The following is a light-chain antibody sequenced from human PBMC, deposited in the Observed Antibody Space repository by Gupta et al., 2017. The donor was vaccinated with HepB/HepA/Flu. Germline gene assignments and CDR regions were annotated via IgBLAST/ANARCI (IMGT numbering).Light chain of an antibody. J-gene: IGKJ1*01. Sequence: DIVLPQSPGTLSLSPGERATLSCRASQSVSSSDLAWYQQKPGQAPRLLIYGASSRATGIPDRFSGSGSGTDFTLTISRLEPEDVAVYYCQQYGSSPRTFGQGTKVEIK. CDR3: QQYGSSPRT. V-gene: IGKV3-20*01. CDR2: GAS. CDR1: QSVSSSD.